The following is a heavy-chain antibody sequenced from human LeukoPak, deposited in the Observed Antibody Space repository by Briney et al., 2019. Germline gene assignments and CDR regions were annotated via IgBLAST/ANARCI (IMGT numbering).Heavy chain of an antibody. CDR3: ASHYGSGSYYYFDY. V-gene: IGHV4-59*08. CDR2: IYYSGST. D-gene: IGHD3-10*01. J-gene: IGHJ4*02. Sequence: NPSETLSLTCTVSGGSISSYYWSWIRQPPGKGLEWIRYIYYSGSTNYNPSLKGRVTISVDTSKNQFSLKLSSVTAADTAVYYCASHYGSGSYYYFDYWGQGTLVTVSS. CDR1: GGSISSYY.